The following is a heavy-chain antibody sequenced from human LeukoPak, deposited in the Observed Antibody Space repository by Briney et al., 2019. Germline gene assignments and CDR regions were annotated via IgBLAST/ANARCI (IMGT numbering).Heavy chain of an antibody. CDR2: IIPNSGDT. CDR3: ATVAGDQYTYDY. J-gene: IGHJ4*02. D-gene: IGHD2-2*02. Sequence: ASVKVSCKASGGTFSSYAISWVRQAPGQGLEWMGGIIPNSGDTNYAQKFQGRVTMTRDTSITTAYMELSRLRSDDTAVYYCATVAGDQYTYDYWGQGTLVTVSS. CDR1: GGTFSSYA. V-gene: IGHV1-2*02.